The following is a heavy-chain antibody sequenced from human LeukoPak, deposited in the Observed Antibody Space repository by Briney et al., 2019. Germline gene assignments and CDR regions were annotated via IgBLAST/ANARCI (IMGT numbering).Heavy chain of an antibody. J-gene: IGHJ3*02. CDR1: GESFSDYY. V-gene: IGHV4-34*01. D-gene: IGHD1-26*01. CDR2: INHSGNS. Sequence: SETLSLTCAVYGESFSDYYFTWIRQPPGKGLEWIGDINHSGNSSYNKSLRSRVTMSLDTSKKQVSLKLSSVTAADTAVYYCEMFTAIVGDALDIWGQGTVVTVSS. CDR3: EMFTAIVGDALDI.